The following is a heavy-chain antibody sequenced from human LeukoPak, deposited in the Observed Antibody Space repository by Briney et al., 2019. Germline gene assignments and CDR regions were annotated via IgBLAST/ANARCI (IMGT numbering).Heavy chain of an antibody. CDR2: FDPEDGET. Sequence: ASVKVSCKVSGYTLTELSMHWVRQAPGKGLEWMGGFDPEDGETIYAQKFQGRVTMTEDTSTDTAYMELSSLRSEDTAVYYCATQWELRGRGAFDIWGQGTMVTVSS. J-gene: IGHJ3*02. V-gene: IGHV1-24*01. CDR1: GYTLTELS. CDR3: ATQWELRGRGAFDI. D-gene: IGHD1-26*01.